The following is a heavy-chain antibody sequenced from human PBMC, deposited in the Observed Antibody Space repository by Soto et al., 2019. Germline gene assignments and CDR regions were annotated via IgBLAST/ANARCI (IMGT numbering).Heavy chain of an antibody. V-gene: IGHV4-59*01. D-gene: IGHD3-22*01. CDR2: VYYSGST. CDR1: GGSISRYY. Sequence: SETLSLTCTVSGGSISRYYWSWIRQPPGKGLELIGYVYYSGSTNYNPSLRSRVNISVDTSKNQLSLKMSSVTAADTAVYYCARNNGRENYYDSSGYWYYFDYWGQGTLVTVSS. CDR3: ARNNGRENYYDSSGYWYYFDY. J-gene: IGHJ4*02.